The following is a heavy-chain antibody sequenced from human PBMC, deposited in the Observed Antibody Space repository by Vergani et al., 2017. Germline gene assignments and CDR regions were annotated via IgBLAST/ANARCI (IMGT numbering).Heavy chain of an antibody. V-gene: IGHV4-38-2*01. D-gene: IGHD4-23*01. Sequence: QVQLQESGPGLVKPSETLSLTCVVSGYSISSGYYWGWIRQPPGKGLEWIGSIYHSGSTYYNPSLKSRVTISLDTSKNQFSLKVHSVTAADPAVYYCARHGNPPSNLAAPLATWGQGSLVTVSS. CDR1: GYSISSGYY. CDR3: ARHGNPPSNLAAPLAT. CDR2: IYHSGST. J-gene: IGHJ5*02.